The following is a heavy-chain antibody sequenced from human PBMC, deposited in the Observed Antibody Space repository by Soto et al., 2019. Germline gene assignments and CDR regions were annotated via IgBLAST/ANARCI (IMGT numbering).Heavy chain of an antibody. D-gene: IGHD5-18*01. CDR3: ARDQLPYTAMVTYYYYGMDV. V-gene: IGHV1-69*13. Sequence: SVKVSCKASGGTFSSYAISWVRQAPGQGLEWMGGIIPIFGTANYAQKFQGRVTITADESTSTAYMELSSLRSEDTAVYYCARDQLPYTAMVTYYYYGMDVWGQGTTVTVSS. J-gene: IGHJ6*02. CDR2: IIPIFGTA. CDR1: GGTFSSYA.